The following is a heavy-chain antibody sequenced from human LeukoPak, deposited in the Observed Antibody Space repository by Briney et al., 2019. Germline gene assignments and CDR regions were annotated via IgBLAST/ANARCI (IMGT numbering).Heavy chain of an antibody. V-gene: IGHV5-51*01. D-gene: IGHD1-26*01. CDR1: GYSFTSYW. CDR2: IYPGDSDI. J-gene: IGHJ5*02. Sequence: GESLKISCKGSGYSFTSYWIGWVRQMPGKGLEWMGIIYPGDSDIRYSPSFQGQVTISADKSISTAYLQWSSLKASDTAMYYCARHTPSVPGYVGKYNWFDPWGQGTLVTVSS. CDR3: ARHTPSVPGYVGKYNWFDP.